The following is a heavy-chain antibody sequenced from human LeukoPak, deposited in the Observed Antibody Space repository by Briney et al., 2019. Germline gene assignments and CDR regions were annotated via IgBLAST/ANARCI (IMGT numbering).Heavy chain of an antibody. CDR3: VKDLSGKYSFDY. Sequence: GGSLRLSCAASGFTFSSYGMHWVRQAPGKGLEWVSVISYDGSNKYFADSVKGRFTISRDNSKYTLYLQMNSLRAEDTAVYYCVKDLSGKYSFDYWGQGTLVTVSS. J-gene: IGHJ4*02. D-gene: IGHD1-26*01. CDR1: GFTFSSYG. CDR2: ISYDGSNK. V-gene: IGHV3-30*18.